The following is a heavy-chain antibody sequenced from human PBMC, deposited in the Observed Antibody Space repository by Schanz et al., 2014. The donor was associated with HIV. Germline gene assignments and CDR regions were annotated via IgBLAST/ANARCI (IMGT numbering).Heavy chain of an antibody. D-gene: IGHD2-15*01. J-gene: IGHJ4*02. V-gene: IGHV3-23*01. CDR1: GFIFSNHA. CDR3: ARGGIWEWDQPDFDY. CDR2: ISGNSYYK. Sequence: EVQLLESGGGLVQPGGSLRLSCVASGFIFSNHAMSWVRQAPGKGLQWVSSISGNSYYKDYADSVKGRFTISRDNSKNTLYLQMNSLRAEDTAVYYCARGGIWEWDQPDFDYWGQGTLVTVSS.